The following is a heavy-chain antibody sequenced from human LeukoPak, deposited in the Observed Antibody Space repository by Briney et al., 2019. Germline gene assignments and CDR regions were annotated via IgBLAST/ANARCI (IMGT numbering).Heavy chain of an antibody. CDR1: GYSFTSYW. J-gene: IGHJ5*02. D-gene: IGHD3-10*01. V-gene: IGHV5-51*01. CDR3: ARHNEYYYGSGRSNWFDP. CDR2: IYPCDSDT. Sequence: LGESLKISCKGSGYSFTSYWIGWVRQLPGKGLEWMGIIYPCDSDTRYSPSFQGQVTISADKSISTAYLQWSSLKASDTAMYYCARHNEYYYGSGRSNWFDPWGQGTLVTVSS.